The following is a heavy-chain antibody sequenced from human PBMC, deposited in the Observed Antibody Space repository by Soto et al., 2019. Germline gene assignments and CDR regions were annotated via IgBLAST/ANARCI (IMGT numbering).Heavy chain of an antibody. CDR2: ISSSSSYI. V-gene: IGHV3-21*01. CDR1: GFTFSSYS. Sequence: GVSLRLSWAASGFTFSSYSMNWVRQAPGKGLEWVSSISSSSSYIYYADSVKGRFTISRDNAKNSLYLQMNSLRAEDTAVYYCARVTITGTTVPFDYWGQGTLVTVSS. J-gene: IGHJ4*02. D-gene: IGHD1-7*01. CDR3: ARVTITGTTVPFDY.